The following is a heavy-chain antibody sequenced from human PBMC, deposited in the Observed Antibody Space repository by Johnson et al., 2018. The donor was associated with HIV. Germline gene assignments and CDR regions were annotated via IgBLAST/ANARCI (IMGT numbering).Heavy chain of an antibody. CDR3: ARDNVAVAGGASDM. J-gene: IGHJ3*02. V-gene: IGHV3-30*04. Sequence: QVQLVESGGGVVQPGRSLRLSCAASGFTFSSYALYWVRQVPGKGLEWVATISYDGGNKYYADSVKGRFTISRDNSKNTLFLQMNSLRAEETAVYYCARDNVAVAGGASDMWGQGTMVTVSS. CDR2: ISYDGGNK. D-gene: IGHD6-19*01. CDR1: GFTFSSYA.